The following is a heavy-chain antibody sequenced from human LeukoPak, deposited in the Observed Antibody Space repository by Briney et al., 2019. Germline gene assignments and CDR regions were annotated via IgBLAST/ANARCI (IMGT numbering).Heavy chain of an antibody. D-gene: IGHD4-11*01. CDR3: ARDFSMEYSNPVDY. J-gene: IGHJ4*02. Sequence: GASVKVSCKASGYTFTSYGINWVRQAPGQGLEWMGWISVYNGNTNYAQNLQGRVTMTTDTSTTTAYMELRSLRSDDTAVYYCARDFSMEYSNPVDYWGQGTLVTVSS. CDR1: GYTFTSYG. CDR2: ISVYNGNT. V-gene: IGHV1-18*01.